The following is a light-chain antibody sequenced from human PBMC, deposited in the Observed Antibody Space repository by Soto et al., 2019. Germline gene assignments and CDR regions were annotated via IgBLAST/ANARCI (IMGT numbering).Light chain of an antibody. CDR2: GAS. CDR3: XXYHTWPIT. J-gene: IGKJ4*01. V-gene: IGKV3-15*01. CDR1: QGVSRK. Sequence: EIVMTQSPATLSVAPGERVTLSCRASQGVSRKLAWYQHKSGQAPRLLISGASTGATGIPARFSGSGSGTEFTLXXXSLQXXDXXXXXXXXYHTWPITFGGGTKVEIK.